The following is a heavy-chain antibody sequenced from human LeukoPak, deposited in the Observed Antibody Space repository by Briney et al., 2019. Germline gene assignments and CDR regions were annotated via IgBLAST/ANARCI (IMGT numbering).Heavy chain of an antibody. Sequence: GRSLRLSCAASGFTFDDYAMHWVRQAPGKGLEGVSGMSWNSGSIGYADSVKGRFTISRDNAKNSLYLQMNSLRAEDTALYYCASLFLTTRYYCYGMDVWGQGTTVTVSS. CDR2: MSWNSGSI. V-gene: IGHV3-9*01. J-gene: IGHJ6*02. CDR1: GFTFDDYA. D-gene: IGHD1-1*01. CDR3: ASLFLTTRYYCYGMDV.